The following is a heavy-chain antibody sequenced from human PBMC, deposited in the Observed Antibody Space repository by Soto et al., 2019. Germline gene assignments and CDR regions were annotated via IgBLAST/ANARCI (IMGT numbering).Heavy chain of an antibody. V-gene: IGHV3-30-3*01. D-gene: IGHD1-26*01. Sequence: QVQLVESGGGVVQPGRSLRLSCAASGFTFSSYAMHWVRQAPGKGLEWVAVISYDGSNKYYADSVKGRFTISRDNSKNTLYLQMNSLRAEDTAVYYCARDGGGSYSAGFDIWGQGTMVTVSS. J-gene: IGHJ3*02. CDR2: ISYDGSNK. CDR1: GFTFSSYA. CDR3: ARDGGGSYSAGFDI.